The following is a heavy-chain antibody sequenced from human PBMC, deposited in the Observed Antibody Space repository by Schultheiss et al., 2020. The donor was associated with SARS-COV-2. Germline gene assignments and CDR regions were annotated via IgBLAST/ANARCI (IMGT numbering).Heavy chain of an antibody. CDR1: GFTFSSYG. V-gene: IGHV3-30*02. CDR2: IWYDGSNK. J-gene: IGHJ4*02. D-gene: IGHD2-15*01. Sequence: GESLKISCAASGFTFSSYGMHWVRQAPGKGLEWVAVIWYDGSNKYYADSVKGRFTISRDNSKNTLYLQMNSLRAEDTAVYYCAKDIVVVVAAMDYWGQGTLVTVSS. CDR3: AKDIVVVVAAMDY.